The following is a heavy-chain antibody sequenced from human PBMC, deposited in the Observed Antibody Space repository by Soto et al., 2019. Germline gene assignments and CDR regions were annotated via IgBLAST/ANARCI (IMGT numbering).Heavy chain of an antibody. V-gene: IGHV4-59*01. D-gene: IGHD6-6*01. J-gene: IGHJ6*02. Sequence: SETLSLTCTVSGGSISSYYWSWIRQPPGKGLEWIGYIYYSGSTNYNPSLKSRVTISVDTSKNQFSLKLSSVTAADTAVYYCAGKYSRSFYVWGQGTTVTVS. CDR3: AGKYSRSFYV. CDR2: IYYSGST. CDR1: GGSISSYY.